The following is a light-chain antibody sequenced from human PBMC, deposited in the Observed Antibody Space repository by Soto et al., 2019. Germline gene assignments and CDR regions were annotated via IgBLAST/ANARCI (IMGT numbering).Light chain of an antibody. CDR2: GND. CDR1: SSNIGAGFH. Sequence: QSVLTQPPSVSGAPGQRVTISCTGSSSNIGAGFHVHWYQQPPGAAPKLLIFGNDYRPSGVPDRFSGSKSGTSASLAITGLQAEDEADYYCQSYDDSLSASVFGGGTKLTVL. CDR3: QSYDDSLSASV. J-gene: IGLJ2*01. V-gene: IGLV1-40*01.